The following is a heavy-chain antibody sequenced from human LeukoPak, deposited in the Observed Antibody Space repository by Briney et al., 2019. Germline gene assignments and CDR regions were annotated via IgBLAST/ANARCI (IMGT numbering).Heavy chain of an antibody. J-gene: IGHJ6*03. Sequence: PGGSLRLSCAASGFTFSSYAMHWVRQAPGKGVEYVSAISSNGGSTYYANPVKGRFTISRDNSKNTLYLQMGSLRAEDMAVYYCARDRGYYYMDVWGKGTTVTVSS. CDR3: ARDRGYYYMDV. CDR2: ISSNGGST. V-gene: IGHV3-64*01. CDR1: GFTFSSYA.